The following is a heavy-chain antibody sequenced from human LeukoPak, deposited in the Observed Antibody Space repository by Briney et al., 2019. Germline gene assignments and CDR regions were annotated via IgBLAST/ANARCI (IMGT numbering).Heavy chain of an antibody. CDR3: AKGSYYDSSGSFYFDY. Sequence: GGSLRLSCAASGFTISSYAMSWVRQAPGKGLEWVSGISGSGDNTYYADSVKGRFTISRDNSKNTLYVQVNSLGTEDTAAYYCAKGSYYDSSGSFYFDYWGQGTLVTVSS. J-gene: IGHJ4*02. CDR1: GFTISSYA. CDR2: ISGSGDNT. D-gene: IGHD3-22*01. V-gene: IGHV3-23*01.